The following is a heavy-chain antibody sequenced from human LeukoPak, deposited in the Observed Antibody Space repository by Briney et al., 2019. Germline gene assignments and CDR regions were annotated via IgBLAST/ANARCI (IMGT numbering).Heavy chain of an antibody. CDR2: INPSGGST. D-gene: IGHD6-19*01. V-gene: IGHV1-46*01. CDR1: GYTFTSYY. J-gene: IGHJ1*01. Sequence: ASVKVSCKASGYTFTSYYMHWVRQAPGQGLEWMGIINPSGGSTSYAQKFQGSVTIPRDTSTSTVYMELSSLRSEDTAVYYCARVSIAVAGTRSSGYFQHWGQGTLVTVSS. CDR3: ARVSIAVAGTRSSGYFQH.